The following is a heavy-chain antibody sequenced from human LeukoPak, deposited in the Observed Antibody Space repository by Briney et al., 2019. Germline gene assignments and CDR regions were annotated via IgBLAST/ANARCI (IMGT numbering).Heavy chain of an antibody. D-gene: IGHD3-16*01. CDR1: GFTFSDSW. CDR2: MNQDGSAK. V-gene: IGHV3-7*01. Sequence: GRSLRLSCAASGFTFSDSWMSWVRQAPGKGLEWVANMNQDGSAKGYVDSVKGRFTISRDNARNSLYLQMSSLRPEDTAVYYCATYTHWVAGDVWGQGTTVTVSS. CDR3: ATYTHWVAGDV. J-gene: IGHJ6*02.